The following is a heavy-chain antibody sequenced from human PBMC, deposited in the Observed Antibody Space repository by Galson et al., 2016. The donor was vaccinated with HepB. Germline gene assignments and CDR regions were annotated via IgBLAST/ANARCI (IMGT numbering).Heavy chain of an antibody. J-gene: IGHJ4*02. D-gene: IGHD2-21*02. Sequence: SLRLSCAASGFTFRSYAMHWVRQAPGKGLEWVAVIAYDGINEYADSVKGRFTISRDNSQSTLYLQMNSLRPEDTAVYYCARAHGCGGDCYSNGDYWGQGTPVTVSS. CDR2: IAYDGINE. CDR3: ARAHGCGGDCYSNGDY. V-gene: IGHV3-30-3*01. CDR1: GFTFRSYA.